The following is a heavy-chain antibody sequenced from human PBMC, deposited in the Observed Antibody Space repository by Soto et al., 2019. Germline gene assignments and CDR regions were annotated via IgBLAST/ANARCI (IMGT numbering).Heavy chain of an antibody. CDR2: IYPGDSDT. CDR3: VIRPGCSTPTCYRELDS. CDR1: GYTFTTYW. V-gene: IGHV5-51*01. Sequence: GESLKISCKGSGYTFTTYWIGWVRQMPGKGLEWMGVIYPGDSDTIYTPSFQGQVTLSADKSIRTAYLQWRSLHASDTAMYYCVIRPGCSTPTCYRELDSWGQGTLVTVSS. J-gene: IGHJ4*02. D-gene: IGHD2-2*01.